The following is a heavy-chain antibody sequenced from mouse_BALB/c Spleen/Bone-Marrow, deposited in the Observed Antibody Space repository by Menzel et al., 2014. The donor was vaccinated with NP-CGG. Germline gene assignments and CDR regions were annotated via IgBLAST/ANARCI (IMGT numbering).Heavy chain of an antibody. D-gene: IGHD2-4*01. CDR3: ARNSRIYYDYEGYAMDY. CDR1: GFSLTTYG. V-gene: IGHV2-2*02. J-gene: IGHJ4*01. Sequence: VQRVESGPGLVQPSQSLSITCTVSGFSLTTYGVHWVRQSPGKGLEWLGVIWSGGNTDYNAAFISRLSISKDNSKSQVFFKMNSLQANDTAIYYCARNSRIYYDYEGYAMDYWGQGTSVTVSS. CDR2: IWSGGNT.